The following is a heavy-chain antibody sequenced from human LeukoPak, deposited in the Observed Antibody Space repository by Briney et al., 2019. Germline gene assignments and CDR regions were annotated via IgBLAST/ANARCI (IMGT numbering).Heavy chain of an antibody. Sequence: PSGTLSLTCAVSGGSISSSNWWSWVRQPPGKGLEWIREIYHSGSTNYNPSLKSRVTISVDKSKNQFSLKLSSVTAADTAVYYCARVLSGSGSYYNIDWFDPWGQGTLVTVSS. CDR2: IYHSGST. CDR3: ARVLSGSGSYYNIDWFDP. V-gene: IGHV4-4*02. D-gene: IGHD3-10*01. CDR1: GGSISSSNW. J-gene: IGHJ5*02.